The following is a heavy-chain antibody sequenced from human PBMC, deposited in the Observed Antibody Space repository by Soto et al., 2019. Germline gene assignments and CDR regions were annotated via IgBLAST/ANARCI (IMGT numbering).Heavy chain of an antibody. CDR1: GGSIDTYY. J-gene: IGHJ6*02. V-gene: IGHV4-4*07. Sequence: QVQLQESGPGLVKPSETLSLTCTVSGGSIDTYYWNWIRQPAGQGLEWIGRLYTSGSTNYNPSLKSRVTISVDTSKNQFSLRLSSVTAADTAVYYCAVTRGAVAYYYGMDVWGQGTTVAVSS. D-gene: IGHD6-19*01. CDR3: AVTRGAVAYYYGMDV. CDR2: LYTSGST.